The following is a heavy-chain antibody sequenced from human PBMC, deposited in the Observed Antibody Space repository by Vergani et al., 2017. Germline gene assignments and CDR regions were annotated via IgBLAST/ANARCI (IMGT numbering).Heavy chain of an antibody. J-gene: IGHJ5*02. CDR2: IYSGDET. CDR1: GSTVSGNY. D-gene: IGHD3-10*01. CDR3: ARGNYYGSGTYVDP. Sequence: ELHLVESGRGFVQPGGSLRLLCAASGSTVSGNYMTWVRQAPGKGLEWVSHIYSGDETYYADSVKGRVTITRDTSKNTLHLQINNLRVEDTAVYYCARGNYYGSGTYVDPWGQGTLVTVSS. V-gene: IGHV3-66*02.